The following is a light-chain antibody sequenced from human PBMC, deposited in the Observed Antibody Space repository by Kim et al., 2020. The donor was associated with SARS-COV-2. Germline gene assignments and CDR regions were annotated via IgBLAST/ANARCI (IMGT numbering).Light chain of an antibody. V-gene: IGKV3-20*01. CDR2: GAS. J-gene: IGKJ5*01. CDR1: QSVSSGH. CDR3: QQYGSSPIT. Sequence: EIVLTQSPGTLSLSPGERATLSCRACQSVSSGHLAWYQQRPGQAPRPLIYGASYRATGIPDRFSGTGSGTDFSLTINRLEPEDFAVYYCQQYGSSPITFGQGTRLEIK.